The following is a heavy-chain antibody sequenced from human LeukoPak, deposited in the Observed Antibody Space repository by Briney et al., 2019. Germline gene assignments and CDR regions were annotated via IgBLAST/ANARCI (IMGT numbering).Heavy chain of an antibody. CDR3: AREEYPDWGYLAFDP. CDR1: GYIFTSYD. Sequence: GASVKVSCKASGYIFTSYDINWVRQATGQGLEWMGWMNPNSGNTGYAQKFQGRVTMTRNTSISTAYMELSSLRSEDTAVYYCAREEYPDWGYLAFDPWGQGTLVTVSS. D-gene: IGHD7-27*01. CDR2: MNPNSGNT. V-gene: IGHV1-8*01. J-gene: IGHJ5*02.